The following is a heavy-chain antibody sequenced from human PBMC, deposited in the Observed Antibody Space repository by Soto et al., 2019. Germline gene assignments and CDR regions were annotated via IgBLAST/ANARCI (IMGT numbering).Heavy chain of an antibody. Sequence: ASVXVSCKASGYTFTSYGISWVRQAPGQGLEWMGWISAYNGNTNYAQKLQGRVTMTTDTSTSTAYMELRSLRSDDTAVYYCARVPRYSGSYPSTFDYWGQGTLVTVSS. CDR2: ISAYNGNT. J-gene: IGHJ4*02. CDR1: GYTFTSYG. D-gene: IGHD1-26*01. CDR3: ARVPRYSGSYPSTFDY. V-gene: IGHV1-18*01.